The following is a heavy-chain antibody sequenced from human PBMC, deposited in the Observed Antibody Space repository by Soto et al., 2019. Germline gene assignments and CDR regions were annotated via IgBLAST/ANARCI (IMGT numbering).Heavy chain of an antibody. CDR3: ARRSGYYFDS. CDR2: IYYSGST. V-gene: IGHV4-59*08. J-gene: IGHJ4*02. CDR1: GVSISSYY. Sequence: SETLSLTCTVSGVSISSYYWSWIRQPPGKGLEWIGYIYYSGSTNYNPSLKSRVTISVDTSKNQLSLKLSSVTAADTAVYYCARRSGYYFDSWGQGPLVPVS.